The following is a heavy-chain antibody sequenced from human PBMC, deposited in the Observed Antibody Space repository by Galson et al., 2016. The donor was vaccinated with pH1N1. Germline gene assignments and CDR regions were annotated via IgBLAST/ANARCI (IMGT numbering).Heavy chain of an antibody. CDR2: IYWNDDK. Sequence: PALVKPTQTLTLTCTFSGFSLSTSGVGVGWIRQPPGKALEWLALIYWNDDKRYSPSLKSRLTITKDTSKNQVVLTMTNMDPVDTPTYYCARMRYGDYSDWFDPWGQGTLVTVSS. CDR3: ARMRYGDYSDWFDP. V-gene: IGHV2-5*01. CDR1: GFSLSTSGVG. J-gene: IGHJ5*02. D-gene: IGHD4-17*01.